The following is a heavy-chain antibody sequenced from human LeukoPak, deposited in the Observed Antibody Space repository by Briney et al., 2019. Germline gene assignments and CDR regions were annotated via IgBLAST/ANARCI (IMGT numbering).Heavy chain of an antibody. D-gene: IGHD2-21*01. Sequence: GASVKVSCKASGYTFTDYYMHWVRQAPGQGLEWMGWINPNSGGTNYAQKFQGRVTTTIDTSTNTAYMELRNLRSDDTAVYYCVRDFSYIPDYWGQGTLITVSS. CDR3: VRDFSYIPDY. J-gene: IGHJ4*02. CDR2: INPNSGGT. V-gene: IGHV1-2*02. CDR1: GYTFTDYY.